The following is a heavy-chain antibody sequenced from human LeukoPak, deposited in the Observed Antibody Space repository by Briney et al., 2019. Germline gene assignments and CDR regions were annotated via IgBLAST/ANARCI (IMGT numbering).Heavy chain of an antibody. V-gene: IGHV1-18*01. CDR2: ISAYNGNT. CDR3: ARERKYYYDSSGGFDY. D-gene: IGHD3-22*01. Sequence: ASVKVSCKASGYTFTSYGISWVRQAPGQGLEWMGWISAYNGNTNYAQKLQGRVTMTTDTSTSTAYMELRSLRSDDTAVYYCARERKYYYDSSGGFDYWGQGTLVTVSS. J-gene: IGHJ4*02. CDR1: GYTFTSYG.